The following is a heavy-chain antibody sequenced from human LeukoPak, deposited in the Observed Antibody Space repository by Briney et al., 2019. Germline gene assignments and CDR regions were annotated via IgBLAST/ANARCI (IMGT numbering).Heavy chain of an antibody. CDR3: AKGTPIFWSGSSGADY. V-gene: IGHV3-30*02. Sequence: TGGSLRLSCAASGFTFSSYGMHWVRQAPGKGLEWVAFIRYDGSNKYYADSVKGRFTISRDNSKNTLYLQMNSLRAEDTAVYYCAKGTPIFWSGSSGADYWGQGTLVTVSS. J-gene: IGHJ4*02. CDR2: IRYDGSNK. D-gene: IGHD3-3*01. CDR1: GFTFSSYG.